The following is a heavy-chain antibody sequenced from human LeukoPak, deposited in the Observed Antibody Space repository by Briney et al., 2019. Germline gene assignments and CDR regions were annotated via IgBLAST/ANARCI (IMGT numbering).Heavy chain of an antibody. J-gene: IGHJ4*02. CDR3: AVAPGDY. CDR1: GYTFTGYY. D-gene: IGHD2-21*01. Sequence: ASVKVSCKASGYTFTGYYMHWVRQAPGQGLEWMGWINPNSGGTNYAQKFQGRVTMTRDTSISTVYMELTTLTSDDTALYYCAVAPGDYWGQGTLVSVSA. CDR2: INPNSGGT. V-gene: IGHV1-2*02.